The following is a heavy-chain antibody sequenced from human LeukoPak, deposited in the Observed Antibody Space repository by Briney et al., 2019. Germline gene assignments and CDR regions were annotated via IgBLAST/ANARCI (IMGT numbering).Heavy chain of an antibody. Sequence: GGSLRLFXAASGFTFSSYGMHWVRQAPGKGLEGVAFIRYDGSNKYYADFVKGRCTISRDNSKNTLYLQMNSLRAEDTAVYYCAKATISSSYYFDYWGQGTLVTVSS. CDR1: GFTFSSYG. J-gene: IGHJ4*02. V-gene: IGHV3-30*02. CDR3: AKATISSSYYFDY. CDR2: IRYDGSNK. D-gene: IGHD6-6*01.